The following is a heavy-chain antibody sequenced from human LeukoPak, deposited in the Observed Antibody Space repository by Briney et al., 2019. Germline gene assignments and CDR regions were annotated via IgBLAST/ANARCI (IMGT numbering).Heavy chain of an antibody. Sequence: VASVKVSCKASGGTFSSYAISWVRQAPGQGLEWMGGIIPIFGTANYAQKFQGRVTITADGSTSTAYMELSSLSSEDTAVYYCAREQGYCSSTSCYTGMDVWGKGTTVTVSS. CDR3: AREQGYCSSTSCYTGMDV. J-gene: IGHJ6*04. CDR1: GGTFSSYA. CDR2: IIPIFGTA. D-gene: IGHD2-2*02. V-gene: IGHV1-69*13.